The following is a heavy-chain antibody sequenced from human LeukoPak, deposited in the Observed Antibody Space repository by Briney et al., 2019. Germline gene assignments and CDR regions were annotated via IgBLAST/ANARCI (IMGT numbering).Heavy chain of an antibody. D-gene: IGHD3-10*01. Sequence: WIGYIYYSGSTYYNPSLKSRVTISVDTSKNQSSLKLSSVTAADTAVYYCAARGFGELKDDYWGQGTLVTVSS. CDR3: AARGFGELKDDY. CDR2: IYYSGST. J-gene: IGHJ4*02. V-gene: IGHV4-30-4*07.